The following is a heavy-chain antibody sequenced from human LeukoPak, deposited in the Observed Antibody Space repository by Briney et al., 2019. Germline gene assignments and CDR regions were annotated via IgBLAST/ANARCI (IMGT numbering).Heavy chain of an antibody. CDR1: GFTFDDYA. CDR3: AKEEVWGDNWFDP. Sequence: GRSLRLSCAASGFTFDDYAMHWVRQAPGKGLEWVSGISWNSGSIGYADSVKGRFTISRDNAKNSLYLQMNSLRAEDTALYYCAKEEVWGDNWFDPWGQGTLVTVSS. CDR2: ISWNSGSI. D-gene: IGHD1-26*01. J-gene: IGHJ5*02. V-gene: IGHV3-9*01.